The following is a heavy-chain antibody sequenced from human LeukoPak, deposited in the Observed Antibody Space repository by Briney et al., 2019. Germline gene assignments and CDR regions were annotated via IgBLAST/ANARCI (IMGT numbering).Heavy chain of an antibody. CDR2: IYYSGST. J-gene: IGHJ4*02. Sequence: SETLSLTCTVSGGSISSSSYYWGWIRQPPGKGLEWIGSIYYSGSTYYNPSLKSRVTISVDTSKNQFSLKLSSVTAADTALYYCARSYSRGWNFDYWGQGTLVTVSS. D-gene: IGHD6-19*01. CDR1: GGSISSSSYY. V-gene: IGHV4-39*01. CDR3: ARSYSRGWNFDY.